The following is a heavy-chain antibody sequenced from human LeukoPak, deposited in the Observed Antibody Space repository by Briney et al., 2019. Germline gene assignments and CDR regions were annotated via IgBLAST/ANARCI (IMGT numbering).Heavy chain of an antibody. J-gene: IGHJ1*01. CDR2: INQSGSS. Sequence: ASETLSLTCTVSGGSIASYYWSWIRQPPGKGLEWIGEINQSGSSDYNPSLKSRVTMSVDTSKNQFSLKLSSVTAADTAVYYCARGELLWFGEDWFQHWGQGTLVTVSS. CDR3: ARGELLWFGEDWFQH. D-gene: IGHD3-10*01. V-gene: IGHV4-34*01. CDR1: GGSIASYY.